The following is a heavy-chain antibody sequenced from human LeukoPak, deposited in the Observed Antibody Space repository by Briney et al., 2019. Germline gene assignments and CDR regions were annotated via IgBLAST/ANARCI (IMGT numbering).Heavy chain of an antibody. V-gene: IGHV3-73*01. CDR2: IRSKANSYAT. D-gene: IGHD6-13*01. Sequence: GGSLRLSCAASGFTFSGSAMHWVRQASGKGLEWVGRIRSKANSYATAYAASVKGRFTISRDDSKNTAYLQMNSLKTEDTAVYYCTRYSSSWPHGMDVWGQGTTVTVSS. J-gene: IGHJ6*02. CDR3: TRYSSSWPHGMDV. CDR1: GFTFSGSA.